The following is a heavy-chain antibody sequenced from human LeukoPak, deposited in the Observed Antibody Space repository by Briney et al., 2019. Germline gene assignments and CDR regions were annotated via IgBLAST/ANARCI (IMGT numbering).Heavy chain of an antibody. CDR3: ATISAQTFDI. J-gene: IGHJ3*02. CDR2: IKPDGSDK. V-gene: IGHV3-7*01. D-gene: IGHD5-24*01. Sequence: GGSLSLSCVGSGFSFRSHWVNWVRQSPGTGLEWVANIKPDGSDKYYVDSASGRFTVSRDNAKNSAFLQINSLRAEDTGIYYCATISAQTFDIWGQGTLVSVSS. CDR1: GFSFRSHW.